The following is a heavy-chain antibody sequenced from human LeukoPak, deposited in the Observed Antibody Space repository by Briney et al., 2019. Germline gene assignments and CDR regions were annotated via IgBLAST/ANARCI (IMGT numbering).Heavy chain of an antibody. CDR3: ARGGSGNFYY. CDR1: GFTFSSYA. Sequence: PGRSLRLSCAASGFTFSSYAMHWVRQAPGKGLEWVAVISYDGSNKYYADSVKGRFTISRDNAKNTLYLQMTSLRAEDTAVYYCARGGSGNFYYWGQGTLVTVSS. CDR2: ISYDGSNK. V-gene: IGHV3-30-3*01. J-gene: IGHJ4*02. D-gene: IGHD1-26*01.